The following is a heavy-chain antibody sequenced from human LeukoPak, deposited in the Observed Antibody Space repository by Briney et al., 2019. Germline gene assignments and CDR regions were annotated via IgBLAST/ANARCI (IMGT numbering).Heavy chain of an antibody. V-gene: IGHV3-23*01. CDR3: AKTSSGWYPYYYYYMDV. J-gene: IGHJ6*03. CDR2: ISGSGGST. D-gene: IGHD6-19*01. Sequence: GGSLRLSCAASGFTFSSYSMNWVRQAPGKGLEWVSSISGSGGSTYYADSVKGRFTISRDNSKNTLYLQMNSLRADDTAVYYCAKTSSGWYPYYYYYMDVWGKGTTVTISS. CDR1: GFTFSSYS.